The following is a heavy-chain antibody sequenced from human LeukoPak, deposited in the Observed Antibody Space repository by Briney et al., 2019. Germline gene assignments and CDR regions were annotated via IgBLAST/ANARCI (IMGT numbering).Heavy chain of an antibody. CDR1: GFTFSSYS. CDR3: AKSRLIAARSWFDP. J-gene: IGHJ5*02. CDR2: IRYGGSNK. Sequence: GGSLRLSCAASGFTFSSYSMHWVRQAPGKGLEWVAFIRYGGSNKYYVDSVKGRFTISRDNAKNTLYLQMNSLRAEDTAVYYCAKSRLIAARSWFDPWGQGTLVTVSS. V-gene: IGHV3-30*02. D-gene: IGHD6-6*01.